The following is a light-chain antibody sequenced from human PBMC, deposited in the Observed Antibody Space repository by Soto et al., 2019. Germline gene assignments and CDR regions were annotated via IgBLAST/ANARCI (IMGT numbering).Light chain of an antibody. CDR2: GAS. CDR1: QSVSSSY. Sequence: EIVLTQSPGTLSLSPGERATLSCSASQSVSSSYLALYQQKPGQAPRLLIYGASSRATGITDRFSGSGSGTDFTLTISRSEPEDFAVYYCQQYGSSWTFGQGTKVDIK. V-gene: IGKV3-20*01. CDR3: QQYGSSWT. J-gene: IGKJ1*01.